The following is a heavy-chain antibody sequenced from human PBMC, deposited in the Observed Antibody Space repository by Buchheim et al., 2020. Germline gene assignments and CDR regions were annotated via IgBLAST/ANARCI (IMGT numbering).Heavy chain of an antibody. J-gene: IGHJ6*02. Sequence: QVQLQQWGAGLLKPSETLSLTCAVYGGSFSGYYWSWIRQPPGKGLEWIGEINHSGSNNYNPSLKSRVTISVDTAKKQFSLKLSSVTAADTAVYYCARSSIVVVVAATLYYYYGMDVWGQGTT. CDR3: ARSSIVVVVAATLYYYYGMDV. V-gene: IGHV4-34*01. CDR2: INHSGSN. D-gene: IGHD2-15*01. CDR1: GGSFSGYY.